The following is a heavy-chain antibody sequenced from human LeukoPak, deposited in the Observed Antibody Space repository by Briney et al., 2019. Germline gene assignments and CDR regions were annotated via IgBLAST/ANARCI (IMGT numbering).Heavy chain of an antibody. V-gene: IGHV3-15*01. CDR3: TTDTADDFWSGYSQYYFDY. D-gene: IGHD3-3*01. J-gene: IGHJ4*02. CDR2: IKSKTEGGTT. Sequence: GGSLRLSCAASGFTFSNAWISWVRQAPGKGLEWVGRIKSKTEGGTTDYAAPVKGRFTISRDDSKTTLYLQMNRLKPEDTAVYYCTTDTADDFWSGYSQYYFDYWGQGTLVTVSS. CDR1: GFTFSNAW.